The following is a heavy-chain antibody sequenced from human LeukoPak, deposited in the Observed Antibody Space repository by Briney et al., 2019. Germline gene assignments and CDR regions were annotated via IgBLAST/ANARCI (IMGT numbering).Heavy chain of an antibody. CDR2: IIPIFGTA. CDR3: ARDKDPYCSGGSCYAGRGYYYYMDV. D-gene: IGHD2-15*01. V-gene: IGHV1-69*06. J-gene: IGHJ6*03. CDR1: GYTFTGYY. Sequence: GASVKVSCKASGYTFTGYYMHWVRQAPGQGLEWMGGIIPIFGTANYAQKFQGRVTITADKSTSTAYMELSSLRSEDTAVYYCARDKDPYCSGGSCYAGRGYYYYMDVWGKGTTVTVSS.